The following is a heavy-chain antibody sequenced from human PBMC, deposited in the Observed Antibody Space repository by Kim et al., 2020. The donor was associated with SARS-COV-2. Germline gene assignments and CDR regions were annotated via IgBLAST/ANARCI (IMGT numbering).Heavy chain of an antibody. CDR3: ALWRGDDILTGYYAHPFDY. J-gene: IGHJ4*02. V-gene: IGHV3-30*03. Sequence: GRLTIARDNSKKTLYLQMNSLRAEDTAVYYCALWRGDDILTGYYAHPFDYWGQGTLVTVSS. D-gene: IGHD3-9*01.